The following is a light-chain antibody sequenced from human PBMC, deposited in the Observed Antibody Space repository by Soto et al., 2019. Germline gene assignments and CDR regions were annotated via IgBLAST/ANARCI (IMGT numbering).Light chain of an antibody. Sequence: EIVLTQSPATLSLSPGERVTLSCRASQSVSSYLAWYQQKPGQAPRLLIYDASNRATGIPARFSGSGSGTDIPITISSLDPEDFAVYYYQQRNNWPWTFGQGTKVEIK. V-gene: IGKV3-11*01. CDR1: QSVSSY. CDR2: DAS. CDR3: QQRNNWPWT. J-gene: IGKJ1*01.